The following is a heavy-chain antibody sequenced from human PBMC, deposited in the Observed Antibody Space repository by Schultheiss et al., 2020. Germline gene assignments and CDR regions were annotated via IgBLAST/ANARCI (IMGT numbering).Heavy chain of an antibody. Sequence: SETLSLTCTVSGGSISSSSYYWSWIRQPAGKGLEWIGRIYTSGSTNYNPSLKSRVTMSVDTSKNQFSLKLSSLTAADTAVYYCASLSAQALWFGEARLDYWGQGTLVTVSS. CDR1: GGSISSSSYY. V-gene: IGHV4-61*02. CDR2: IYTSGST. J-gene: IGHJ4*02. CDR3: ASLSAQALWFGEARLDY. D-gene: IGHD3-10*01.